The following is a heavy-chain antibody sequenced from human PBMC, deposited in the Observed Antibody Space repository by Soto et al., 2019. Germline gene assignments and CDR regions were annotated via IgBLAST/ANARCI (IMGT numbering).Heavy chain of an antibody. Sequence: SETLSLTCTVSGGSISSGGYYWSWIRQHPGKGLEWIGYIYYSGSTYYNPSLKSRVTISVDSSKNQFSLKLSSVTAADTAVYYCARGPELELHYFDYWGQGTLVTVSS. CDR3: ARGPELELHYFDY. D-gene: IGHD1-7*01. J-gene: IGHJ4*02. CDR2: IYYSGST. V-gene: IGHV4-31*03. CDR1: GGSISSGGYY.